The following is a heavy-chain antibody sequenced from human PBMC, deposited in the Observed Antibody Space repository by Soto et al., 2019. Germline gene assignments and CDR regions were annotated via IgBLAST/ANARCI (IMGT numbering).Heavy chain of an antibody. D-gene: IGHD6-19*01. Sequence: GGSLRLSCAASGFTFSSYWMNWVRQAPGKGPEWVANIKQDGSEKYYVDSVKGRFTISRDNAKNSLYLQMNSLRADDTAVYYCARGMAVAANWFDPWGQGTLVTVSS. CDR1: GFTFSSYW. J-gene: IGHJ5*02. CDR3: ARGMAVAANWFDP. V-gene: IGHV3-7*02. CDR2: IKQDGSEK.